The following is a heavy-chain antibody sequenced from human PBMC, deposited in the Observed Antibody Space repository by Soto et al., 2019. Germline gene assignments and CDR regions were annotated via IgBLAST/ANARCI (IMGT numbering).Heavy chain of an antibody. Sequence: PGGSLRLSCAASGFTFSSYAMHWVRQAPGKGLEWVAVISYDGSNKYYADSVKGRFTISRDNSKNTLYLQMNSLRAEDTAVYYCARDLEVFDDWGQGTLVTVSS. D-gene: IGHD1-1*01. CDR1: GFTFSSYA. V-gene: IGHV3-30-3*01. CDR2: ISYDGSNK. J-gene: IGHJ4*02. CDR3: ARDLEVFDD.